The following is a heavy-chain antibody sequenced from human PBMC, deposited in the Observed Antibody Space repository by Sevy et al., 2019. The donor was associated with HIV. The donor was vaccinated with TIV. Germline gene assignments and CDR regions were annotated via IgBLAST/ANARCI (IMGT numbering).Heavy chain of an antibody. Sequence: GGSLRLSCSASGFTFSSYAMHWVRQAPGKGLEYVSAISGSGGSTYYAASVKGRFTISRDNSKNTLYLQMDSLRAEDTAVYYCAKDRYHTSGYYPEGAFDIWGQGTMVTVSS. CDR2: ISGSGGST. J-gene: IGHJ3*02. CDR3: AKDRYHTSGYYPEGAFDI. CDR1: GFTFSSYA. D-gene: IGHD3-22*01. V-gene: IGHV3-64*04.